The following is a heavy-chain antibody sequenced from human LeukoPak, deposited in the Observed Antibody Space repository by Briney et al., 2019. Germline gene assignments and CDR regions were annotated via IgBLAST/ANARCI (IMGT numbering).Heavy chain of an antibody. CDR3: ARDKWAPRYAFDI. J-gene: IGHJ3*02. CDR1: GGSISSSNW. D-gene: IGHD1-26*01. CDR2: IYHSGST. Sequence: SGTLCLTCAVSGGSISSSNWWSWVRQPPGKGLEWIGQIYHSGSTSYNPSLKSRVTISVDESKTQFSLKLSSVTAADTAVYYCARDKWAPRYAFDIWGQGTIVTVSS. V-gene: IGHV4-4*02.